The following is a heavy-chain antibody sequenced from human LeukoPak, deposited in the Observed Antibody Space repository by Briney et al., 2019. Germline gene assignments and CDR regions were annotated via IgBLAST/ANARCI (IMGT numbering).Heavy chain of an antibody. V-gene: IGHV3-74*01. J-gene: IGHJ3*01. CDR1: GFTFSSYW. Sequence: GGSLRLSCAASGFTFSSYWMHWVRQAPGKGLVWVSRLNSDGRITNYADSVKGRFTISRDNARNTLYLQMNSLSAEDTAVYYCAGKIEGGSYAFDVWGLGTMVTVSP. D-gene: IGHD2-15*01. CDR2: LNSDGRIT. CDR3: AGKIEGGSYAFDV.